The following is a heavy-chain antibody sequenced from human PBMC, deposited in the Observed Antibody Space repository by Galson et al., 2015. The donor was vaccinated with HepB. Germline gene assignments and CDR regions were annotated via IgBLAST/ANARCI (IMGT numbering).Heavy chain of an antibody. Sequence: SLRLSCAASGFTFSSYSMNWVRQAPGKGLEWVSYISSSSTIYYADSVKGRFTISRDNAKNSLYLQMNSLRAEDTAVYYCARDLRGYCSGGSCYTSGFDYWGQGTLVTVSS. CDR1: GFTFSSYS. CDR3: ARDLRGYCSGGSCYTSGFDY. CDR2: ISSSSTI. D-gene: IGHD2-15*01. J-gene: IGHJ4*02. V-gene: IGHV3-48*01.